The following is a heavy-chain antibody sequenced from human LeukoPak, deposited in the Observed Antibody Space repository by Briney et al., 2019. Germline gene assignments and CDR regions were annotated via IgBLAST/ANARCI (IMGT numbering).Heavy chain of an antibody. CDR2: IWYDGSNK. J-gene: IGHJ5*02. CDR3: ARGSSAVDP. Sequence: GGSLRLSCAASGSTFSSYSMNWVRQAPGKGLEWVAVIWYDGSNKYYADSVKGRFTISRDNSKNTLYLQMNSLRAEDTAVYYCARGSSAVDPWGQGTLVTVSS. D-gene: IGHD6-6*01. V-gene: IGHV3-33*08. CDR1: GSTFSSYS.